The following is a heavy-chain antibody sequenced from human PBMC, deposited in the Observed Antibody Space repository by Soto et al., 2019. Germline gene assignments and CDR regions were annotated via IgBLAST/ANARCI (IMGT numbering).Heavy chain of an antibody. Sequence: GASVKVSCKASGGTFSSYAISWVRQAPGQGLEWMGGTIPIFGTANYAQKFQGRVTITADESTSTAYMELSSLRSEDTAVYYCAREAPATVVTPGGYYFDYWGQGTLVTVSS. CDR2: TIPIFGTA. V-gene: IGHV1-69*13. CDR1: GGTFSSYA. D-gene: IGHD4-17*01. J-gene: IGHJ4*02. CDR3: AREAPATVVTPGGYYFDY.